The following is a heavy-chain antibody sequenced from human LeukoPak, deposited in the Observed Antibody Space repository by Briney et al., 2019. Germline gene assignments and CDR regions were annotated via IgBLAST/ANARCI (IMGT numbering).Heavy chain of an antibody. V-gene: IGHV3-30-3*01. Sequence: GGSLRLSCAASGFTFSSYAMHWVRRAPGKALEWVATISSDGGNRYYSDSVKGRFTISRDNSKNTLYLQMNSLRPEDTAVFHCARGRAVTGSTVIEYWGQGTLVTVSS. J-gene: IGHJ4*02. CDR1: GFTFSSYA. D-gene: IGHD6-19*01. CDR2: ISSDGGNR. CDR3: ARGRAVTGSTVIEY.